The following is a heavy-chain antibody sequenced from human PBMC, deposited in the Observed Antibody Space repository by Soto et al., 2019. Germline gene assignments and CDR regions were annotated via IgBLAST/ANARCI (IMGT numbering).Heavy chain of an antibody. V-gene: IGHV1-2*04. Sequence: ASVKVSCKASGYTFTGYYMHWVRQAPGQGLEWMGWINPNSGGTNYAQKFQGWVTMTRDTSISTAYMELSRLRSDDTAVYYCARDLGSSSSHYYYYYGMDVWGQGTTVTV. CDR2: INPNSGGT. CDR3: ARDLGSSSSHYYYYYGMDV. CDR1: GYTFTGYY. J-gene: IGHJ6*02. D-gene: IGHD6-6*01.